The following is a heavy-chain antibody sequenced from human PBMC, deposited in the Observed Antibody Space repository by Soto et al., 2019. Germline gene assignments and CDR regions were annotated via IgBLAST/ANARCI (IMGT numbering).Heavy chain of an antibody. Sequence: SETLSLTCAVYGGSFIGYSWTWIRQFPRKGLECIMQINHSGSSNLNPSLKSRVTISPVTSKIQFSLELTSVTAADTAVYYCARGLFSENYYSGGWYYFDSWGQGTLVT. CDR3: ARGLFSENYYSGGWYYFDS. CDR1: GGSFIGYS. V-gene: IGHV4-34*01. CDR2: INHSGSS. D-gene: IGHD1-26*01. J-gene: IGHJ4*02.